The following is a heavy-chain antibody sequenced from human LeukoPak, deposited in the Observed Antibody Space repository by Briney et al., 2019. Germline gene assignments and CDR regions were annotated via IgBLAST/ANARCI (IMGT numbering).Heavy chain of an antibody. CDR3: ARSSSGWGSIDY. D-gene: IGHD6-19*01. V-gene: IGHV3-33*01. J-gene: IGHJ4*02. CDR1: GFTFSSYG. Sequence: GGSLRLSCAASGFTFSSYGMHWVRQAPGKGLEWVAVIWYDGSNKYYADSVKGRFTISRDNSKNTLYLQMNGLRAEDTAVYYCARSSSGWGSIDYWGQGTLVTVSS. CDR2: IWYDGSNK.